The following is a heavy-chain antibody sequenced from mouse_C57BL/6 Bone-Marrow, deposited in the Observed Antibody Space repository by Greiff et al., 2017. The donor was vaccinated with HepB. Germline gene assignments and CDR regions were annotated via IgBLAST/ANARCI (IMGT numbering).Heavy chain of an antibody. D-gene: IGHD1-1*01. CDR1: GYTFTSYG. V-gene: IGHV1-81*01. J-gene: IGHJ1*03. CDR2: IYPRSGNT. CDR3: ARSHYYGSRYVGWYFDV. Sequence: QVQLKESGAELARPGASVKLSCKASGYTFTSYGISWVKQRTGQGLEWIGEIYPRSGNTYYNEKFKGKATLTADKSSSTAYMELRSLTSEDSAVYFCARSHYYGSRYVGWYFDVWGTGTTVTASS.